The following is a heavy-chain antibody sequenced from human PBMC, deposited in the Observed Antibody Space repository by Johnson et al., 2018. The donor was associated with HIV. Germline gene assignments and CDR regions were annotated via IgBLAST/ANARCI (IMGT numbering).Heavy chain of an antibody. V-gene: IGHV3-30-3*01. CDR2: ISYDGSNK. Sequence: QVQLVESGGGVVQPGRSLRLSCAASGFTFSSYAMHWVRQAPGKGLEWVAVISYDGSNKYYADSVQGRFTVSRDKVKNTLHLQMNSLRAEDTAVYYCAREWGVITFGGVIPRNAFDIWGQGTMVTVSS. CDR3: AREWGVITFGGVIPRNAFDI. J-gene: IGHJ3*02. CDR1: GFTFSSYA. D-gene: IGHD3-16*02.